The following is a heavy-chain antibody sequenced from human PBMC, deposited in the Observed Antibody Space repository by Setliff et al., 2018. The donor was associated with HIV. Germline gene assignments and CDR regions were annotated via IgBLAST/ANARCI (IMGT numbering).Heavy chain of an antibody. Sequence: ASVKVSCKASGYTLRRHGVSWVRQAPGQGLEWMGWISAYNGNTNYAQKFQGRVTLTTDTSTSTAYMELRSLRSDDTAVYYCARVNDILLGYWVGYFDYWGQGTLGTV. V-gene: IGHV1-18*01. J-gene: IGHJ4*02. CDR3: ARVNDILLGYWVGYFDY. CDR1: GYTLRRHG. CDR2: ISAYNGNT. D-gene: IGHD2-8*01.